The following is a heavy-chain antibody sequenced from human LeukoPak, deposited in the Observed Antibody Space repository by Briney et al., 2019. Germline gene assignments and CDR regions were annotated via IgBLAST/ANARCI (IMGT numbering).Heavy chain of an antibody. Sequence: SETLSLTCTVSGGSISSYYWSWIRQPPGKGLEWIGYSYYSGSTNYNPSLKSRVTISVDTSKNQFSLQLSSVTAADTAVYYCARDVGRWLQLGAFDIWGQGTMVTVSS. CDR2: SYYSGST. CDR1: GGSISSYY. D-gene: IGHD5-24*01. V-gene: IGHV4-59*01. CDR3: ARDVGRWLQLGAFDI. J-gene: IGHJ3*02.